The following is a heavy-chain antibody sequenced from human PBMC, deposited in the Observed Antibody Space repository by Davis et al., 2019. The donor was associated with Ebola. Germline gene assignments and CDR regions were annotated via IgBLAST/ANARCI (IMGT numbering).Heavy chain of an antibody. CDR2: ISSSSNYI. Sequence: GESLKISCAASGFTFSYHYMAWIRQAPGKGLEWVSFISSSSNYIYYADSVKGRFTVSRDNAKNSLYLQMNSLRAEDTAVYYCATTPQYSSGQNKPFDYWGQGTLVTVSS. V-gene: IGHV3-11*06. D-gene: IGHD6-19*01. CDR3: ATTPQYSSGQNKPFDY. CDR1: GFTFSYHY. J-gene: IGHJ4*02.